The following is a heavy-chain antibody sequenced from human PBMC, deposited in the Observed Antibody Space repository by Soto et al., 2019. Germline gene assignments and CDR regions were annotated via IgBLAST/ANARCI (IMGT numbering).Heavy chain of an antibody. Sequence: EVQLLESGGGLVQPGGSLTLSCAASVFSFSTYVMTWVRQAPGKGLEWISGISVGGVGTYYADAGKGRFTIFRDNLKNSVYLQMNSLRAEDTAVDPCTKTRPSGDGGTGWYGDHFDIWGQGTTVTVSS. CDR1: VFSFSTYV. CDR2: ISVGGVGT. J-gene: IGHJ3*02. V-gene: IGHV3-23*01. D-gene: IGHD6-19*01. CDR3: TKTRPSGDGGTGWYGDHFDI.